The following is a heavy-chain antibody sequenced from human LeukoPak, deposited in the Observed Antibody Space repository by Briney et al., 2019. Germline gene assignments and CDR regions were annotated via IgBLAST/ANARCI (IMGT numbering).Heavy chain of an antibody. CDR1: GFTFSIHG. J-gene: IGHJ6*03. Sequence: PGGSLRLSCAASGFTFSIHGMNWVRQAPGKGLEWVSGIGASGSHTYFADSVKGRFTISRDNSKNTLYLKMNSLRAEDTAVYYCAKGHGWEASYYYYYMDVWGKGTTVTISS. CDR3: AKGHGWEASYYYYYMDV. V-gene: IGHV3-23*01. CDR2: IGASGSHT. D-gene: IGHD1-26*01.